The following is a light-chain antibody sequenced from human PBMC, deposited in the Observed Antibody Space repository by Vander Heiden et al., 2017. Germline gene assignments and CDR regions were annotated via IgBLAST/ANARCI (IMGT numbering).Light chain of an antibody. J-gene: IGLJ3*02. V-gene: IGLV1-44*01. CDR2: HDD. CDR1: SCNIGSSS. CDR3: ATWDGSLDGPV. Sequence: QSVLTPPPSASGTPGQRVTLSCTGTSCNIGSSSVNWYQQLPGTAPKLLIYHDDLRPSGVPERFSGCKSGTAASLAISGLQSEDEADYYCATWDGSLDGPVFGGGTKLTVL.